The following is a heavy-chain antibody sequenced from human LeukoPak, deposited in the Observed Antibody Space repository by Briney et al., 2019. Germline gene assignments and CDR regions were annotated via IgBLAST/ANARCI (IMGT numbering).Heavy chain of an antibody. CDR1: GGTFSSYA. J-gene: IGHJ4*02. CDR2: IIPILGIA. Sequence: GASVKVSCKASGGTFSSYAISWVRLAPGQGLEWMGRIIPILGIANYAQKFQGRVTITADKSTSTAYMELSSLRSEDTAVYYCARGPLGYCTNGVCYPTYFDYWGQGTLVTVSS. D-gene: IGHD2-8*01. V-gene: IGHV1-69*04. CDR3: ARGPLGYCTNGVCYPTYFDY.